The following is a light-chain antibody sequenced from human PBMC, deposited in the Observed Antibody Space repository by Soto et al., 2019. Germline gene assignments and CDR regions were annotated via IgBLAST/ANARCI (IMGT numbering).Light chain of an antibody. CDR2: DAS. CDR3: QHYENLPT. J-gene: IGKJ5*01. Sequence: DIQMTQSPSYLPAYGGDRLTITCQASQNINNYLNWYQQPPGRAPXXLIYDASNLEAGVPSRFRGSASGTDSTFTISRLKPEDIATYYCQHYENLPTFGQGTRLEIK. CDR1: QNINNY. V-gene: IGKV1-33*01.